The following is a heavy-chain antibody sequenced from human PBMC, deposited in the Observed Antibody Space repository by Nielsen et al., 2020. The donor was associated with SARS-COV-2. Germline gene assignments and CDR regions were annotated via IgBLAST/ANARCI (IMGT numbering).Heavy chain of an antibody. V-gene: IGHV4-59*08. CDR1: GGSISSYY. D-gene: IGHD6-6*01. J-gene: IGHJ4*02. CDR2: IYYSGST. Sequence: SETLSLTCTVSGGSISSYYWSWIRQPPGKGLEWIGYIYYSGSTNYNPSLKSRVTISVDTSKNQFSLKLSSVTAADTAVYYCASSRNSSSSPFDYWGQGTLVTVSS. CDR3: ASSRNSSSSPFDY.